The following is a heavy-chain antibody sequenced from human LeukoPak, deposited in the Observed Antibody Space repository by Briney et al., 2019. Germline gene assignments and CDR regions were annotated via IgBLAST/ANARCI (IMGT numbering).Heavy chain of an antibody. D-gene: IGHD6-19*01. CDR2: INHSGST. CDR3: ARGPGIAVAGTRFDY. V-gene: IGHV4-34*01. Sequence: SETPSLTCAVYGGSFSGYYWSWIRQPPGKGLEWIGEINHSGSTNYNPSLKSRVTISVDTSKNQFSLKLSSVTAADTAVYYCARGPGIAVAGTRFDYWGQGTLVTVSS. CDR1: GGSFSGYY. J-gene: IGHJ4*02.